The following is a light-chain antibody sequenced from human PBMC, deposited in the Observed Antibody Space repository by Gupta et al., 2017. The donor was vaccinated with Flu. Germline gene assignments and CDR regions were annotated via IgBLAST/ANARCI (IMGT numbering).Light chain of an antibody. J-gene: IGKJ2*01. CDR1: QSLLHSNGYNY. CDR3: MQALQTPRYT. V-gene: IGKV2-28*01. CDR2: LGS. Sequence: TPGEPASISVRSSQSLLHSNGYNYLDWYLQKPGQSPQLLIYLGSNLASGVPDRFSGSGSGTDFTLKISRVEAEDVGVYYCMQALQTPRYTFGQGTKLEIK.